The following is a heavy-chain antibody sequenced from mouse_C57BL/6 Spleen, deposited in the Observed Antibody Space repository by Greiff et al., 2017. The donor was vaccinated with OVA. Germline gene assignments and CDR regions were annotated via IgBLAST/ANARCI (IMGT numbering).Heavy chain of an antibody. CDR1: GYSITSGYY. V-gene: IGHV3-6*01. D-gene: IGHD1-1*01. CDR2: ISYDGSN. J-gene: IGHJ4*01. CDR3: ARGGSSYVGYAMDY. Sequence: DVQLQESGPGLVKPSQSLSLTCSVTGYSITSGYYWNWIRQFPGNKLEWMGYISYDGSNNYNPSLKNRISITRDTSKNQFFLKLNSVTTEDTATYYCARGGSSYVGYAMDYWGQGTSVTVSS.